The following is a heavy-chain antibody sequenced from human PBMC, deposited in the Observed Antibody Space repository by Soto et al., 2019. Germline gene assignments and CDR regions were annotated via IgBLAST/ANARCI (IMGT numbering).Heavy chain of an antibody. CDR3: ARTYSYCSGGSCPLYYYYMDV. CDR2: IYYSGST. D-gene: IGHD2-15*01. J-gene: IGHJ6*03. Sequence: SETLSLTCTVSGGSISSGGYYWSWIRQHPGKGLEWIGYIYYSGSTYYNPSLKSRVTISVDTSKNQFSLKLSSVTAADTAVYYCARTYSYCSGGSCPLYYYYMDVWGKGTTVTVSS. CDR1: GGSISSGGYY. V-gene: IGHV4-31*03.